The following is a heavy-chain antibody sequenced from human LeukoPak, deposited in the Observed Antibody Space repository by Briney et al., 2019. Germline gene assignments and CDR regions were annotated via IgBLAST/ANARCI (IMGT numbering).Heavy chain of an antibody. V-gene: IGHV1-18*01. CDR3: ARDRSGSYYDWFDP. CDR1: GYTFTSFG. Sequence: ASVKVSCKASGYTFTSFGIIWVRQAPGQGLEWMGWISAYNGNTNYAQNLQGRVTMTTDTSTSTVYMELRSLRSDDTAVYYCARDRSGSYYDWFDPWGQGTLVTVSS. D-gene: IGHD1-26*01. J-gene: IGHJ5*02. CDR2: ISAYNGNT.